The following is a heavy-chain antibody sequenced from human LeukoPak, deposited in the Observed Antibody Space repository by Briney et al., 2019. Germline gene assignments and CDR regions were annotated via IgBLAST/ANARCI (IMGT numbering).Heavy chain of an antibody. V-gene: IGHV3-21*01. CDR3: AYGDYDETIDY. CDR2: ISSSSYI. D-gene: IGHD4-17*01. J-gene: IGHJ4*02. Sequence: GESLRLSCAASGFTFSSYSMNWVRQAPGKGLEWVSSISSSSYIYYADSVKGRFTISRDNAKNSLYLQMNSLRAEDTAVYYCAYGDYDETIDYWGQGTLVTVSS. CDR1: GFTFSSYS.